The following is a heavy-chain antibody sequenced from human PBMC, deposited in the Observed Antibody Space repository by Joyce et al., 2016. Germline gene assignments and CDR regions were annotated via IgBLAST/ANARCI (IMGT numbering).Heavy chain of an antibody. CDR3: ARANYDDFDS. J-gene: IGHJ4*02. Sequence: QVQLQESGPGLVKPSETLSLTCTVSGASISSYYWSWIRQPPGKGLEWIGFFYNSGSTNYNPSLKSRVTMSVDTSKGHFSLKLSSVTAADTAVYYCARANYDDFDSWGQGTLVTVSS. D-gene: IGHD3-3*01. V-gene: IGHV4-59*01. CDR1: GASISSYY. CDR2: FYNSGST.